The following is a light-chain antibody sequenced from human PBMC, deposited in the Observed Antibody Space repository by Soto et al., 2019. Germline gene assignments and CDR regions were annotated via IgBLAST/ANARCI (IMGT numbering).Light chain of an antibody. V-gene: IGLV2-14*01. CDR2: EVS. CDR3: SSYAGSSNV. J-gene: IGLJ1*01. Sequence: QSVLTQPASVSGSPGQSITISCTGTSSDVGGYDYVSWYQLHPGKAPKLMVFEVSNRPSGVSYRFSGSKSGNTASLTVSGLQAEDEADYYCSSYAGSSNVFGTGTKVTV. CDR1: SSDVGGYDY.